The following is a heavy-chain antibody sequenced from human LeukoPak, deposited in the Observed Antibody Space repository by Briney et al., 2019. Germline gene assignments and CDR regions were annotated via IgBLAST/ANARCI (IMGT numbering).Heavy chain of an antibody. CDR2: IRSDGVEK. CDR3: ARDKSVYYDTSGSRFDY. CDR1: GFSLSMYW. D-gene: IGHD3-22*01. J-gene: IGHJ4*02. Sequence: PGGSLRLSCTAAGFSLSMYWMSWVRQAPGKGLEWVANIRSDGVEKYYVDSVRGRFTISTDTAKNSLYLQMNSLRAEDTAVYYCARDKSVYYDTSGSRFDYWGQGTLVTVSS. V-gene: IGHV3-7*01.